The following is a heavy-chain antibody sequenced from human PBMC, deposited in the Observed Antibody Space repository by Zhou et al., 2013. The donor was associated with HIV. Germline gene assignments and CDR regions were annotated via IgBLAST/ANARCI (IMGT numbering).Heavy chain of an antibody. CDR3: ARVPTGGYDSSDALDI. CDR1: GYTFTSYG. Sequence: QAHLVQSGGEVKKPGASVKVSCKASGYTFTSYGISWVRQAPGQGLEWMAAINPSGGSTSYAQKFQGRVTMTRVTSTTTVYMELSSLRSDDTAVYYCARVPTGGYDSSDALDIWGQGTNGHRLF. V-gene: IGHV1-46*01. J-gene: IGHJ3*02. CDR2: INPSGGST. D-gene: IGHD3-22*01.